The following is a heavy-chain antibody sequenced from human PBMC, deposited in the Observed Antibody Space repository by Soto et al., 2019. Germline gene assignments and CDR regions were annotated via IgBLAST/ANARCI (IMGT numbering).Heavy chain of an antibody. CDR1: GFTFSSYG. J-gene: IGHJ6*02. CDR2: IWYDGSNK. D-gene: IGHD4-17*01. V-gene: IGHV3-33*01. CDR3: ARETNHCDYHYYDYCMDV. Sequence: GGSLRLSCAASGFTFSSYGMHWVRQAPGKGLEWVAVIWYDGSNKYNADSVKGRSTVSRDNSKCTLYLQLKSLRAEDTAVYYYARETNHCDYHYYDYCMDVWGQGTTVTVSS.